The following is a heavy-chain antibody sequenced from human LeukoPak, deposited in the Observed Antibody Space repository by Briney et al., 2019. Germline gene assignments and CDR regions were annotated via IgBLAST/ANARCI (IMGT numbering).Heavy chain of an antibody. CDR2: IIPIFGIA. D-gene: IGHD3-22*01. V-gene: IGHV1-69*04. CDR1: GYTFTSYG. Sequence: SVKVSCKASGYTFTSYGISWVRQAPGQGLEWMGRIIPIFGIANYAQKFQGRVTITADKSTSTAYMELSSLRSEDTAVYYCARSQFHYYDSSGYTPLPLWYWGQGTLVTVSS. J-gene: IGHJ4*02. CDR3: ARSQFHYYDSSGYTPLPLWY.